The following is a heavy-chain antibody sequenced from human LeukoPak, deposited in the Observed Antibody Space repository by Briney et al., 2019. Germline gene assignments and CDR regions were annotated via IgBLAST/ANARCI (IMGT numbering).Heavy chain of an antibody. Sequence: SVKVSCKASGGTFSGSAITWVRQAPGQGLEWMGRIIPILNTTNYAQKFQGRVTISADTSTSTAYMELSGLRSDEAAVYYCARDQGLTAPPPYGMDVWGQGATVTVSS. CDR3: ARDQGLTAPPPYGMDV. CDR1: GGTFSGSA. J-gene: IGHJ6*02. CDR2: IIPILNTT. V-gene: IGHV1-69*04. D-gene: IGHD6-19*01.